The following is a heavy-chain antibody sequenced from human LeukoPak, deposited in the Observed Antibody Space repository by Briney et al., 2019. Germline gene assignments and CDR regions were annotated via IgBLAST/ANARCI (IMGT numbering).Heavy chain of an antibody. Sequence: SETLSLTCAVYGGSFSGYYWSWIRQPPGKGLEWIGEINHSGSTNYNPSLKSRVTISVGTSKNQFSLKLSSVTAADTAVYYCASRLRFGEFSVSSSIPSYFDYWGQGTLVTVSS. D-gene: IGHD3-10*01. CDR1: GGSFSGYY. CDR3: ASRLRFGEFSVSSSIPSYFDY. J-gene: IGHJ4*02. CDR2: INHSGST. V-gene: IGHV4-34*01.